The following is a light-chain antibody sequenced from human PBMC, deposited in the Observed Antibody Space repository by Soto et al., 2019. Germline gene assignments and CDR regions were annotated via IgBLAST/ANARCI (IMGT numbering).Light chain of an antibody. Sequence: DVQMSQSPSSLSASVGDSVTIACRASQTVSKFVNWYQQKPGKVPDLLIYSASTLYSGVPSRFSGSGSGTEFTLTISNLQHEDFETYYCQQTYSLPRTLAQGTKVDIK. CDR1: QTVSKF. CDR3: QQTYSLPRT. CDR2: SAS. V-gene: IGKV1-39*01. J-gene: IGKJ1*01.